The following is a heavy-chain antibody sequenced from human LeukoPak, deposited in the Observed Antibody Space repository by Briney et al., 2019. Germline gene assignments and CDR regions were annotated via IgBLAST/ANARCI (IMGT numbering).Heavy chain of an antibody. Sequence: SVKVSCKASGGTFSSYAISWVRQAPGQGLEWMGRIIPILGIANYAQKFQGRVTITADKSTSTAYMELSSLRSEDTAVYYCAMEGYYDSSGYFLYYYYGMDVWGQGTTVTVSS. J-gene: IGHJ6*02. CDR3: AMEGYYDSSGYFLYYYYGMDV. CDR1: GGTFSSYA. V-gene: IGHV1-69*04. D-gene: IGHD3-22*01. CDR2: IIPILGIA.